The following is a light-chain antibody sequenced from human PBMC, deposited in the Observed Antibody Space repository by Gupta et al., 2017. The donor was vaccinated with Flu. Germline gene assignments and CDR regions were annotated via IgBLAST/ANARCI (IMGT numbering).Light chain of an antibody. J-gene: IGKJ4*01. Sequence: SSLSASVGDRGIITCRASQSIRSYLHWYQQKPGKAPKLLIYAASSWQSGVTSRFSGSGYGKDLTLTISSRQQEDFATYFCRQTDSSSPSTFGGGTRVEIK. CDR1: QSIRSY. CDR3: RQTDSSSPST. CDR2: AAS. V-gene: IGKV1-39*01.